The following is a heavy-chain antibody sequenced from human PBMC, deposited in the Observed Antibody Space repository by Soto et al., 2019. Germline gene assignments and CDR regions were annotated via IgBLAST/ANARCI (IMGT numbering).Heavy chain of an antibody. CDR3: AREARYYDSSGTDAFDI. CDR1: GFTFSSYS. V-gene: IGHV3-48*02. CDR2: ISSSSSTI. D-gene: IGHD3-22*01. Sequence: GGSLRLSCAASGFTFSSYSMNWVRQAPGKGLEWVSYISSSSSTIYYADSVKGRFTISRDNAKNSLYLQMNSLRDEDTAVYYCAREARYYDSSGTDAFDIWGQGTMVTVSS. J-gene: IGHJ3*02.